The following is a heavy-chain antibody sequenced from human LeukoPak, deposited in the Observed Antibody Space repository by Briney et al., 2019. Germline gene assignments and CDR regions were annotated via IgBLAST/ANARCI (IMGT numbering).Heavy chain of an antibody. CDR1: GVTFSSYS. CDR2: ISSSSSYI. D-gene: IGHD2-15*01. J-gene: IGHJ4*02. V-gene: IGHV3-21*01. Sequence: KTGGSLRLSCAASGVTFSSYSMNWVRQAPGKGLEWVSSISSSSSYIYYADSVKSGFTISRDKAKHSLYLQMNSLRAEDTAVYYCARARCSGGSCYSNRYFDYWGQGTLVTVSS. CDR3: ARARCSGGSCYSNRYFDY.